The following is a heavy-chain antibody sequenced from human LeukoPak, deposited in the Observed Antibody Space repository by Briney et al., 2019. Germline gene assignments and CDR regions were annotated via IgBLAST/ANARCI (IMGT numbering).Heavy chain of an antibody. CDR2: ISGSGGST. V-gene: IGHV3-23*01. CDR3: ALGIVGATRFDY. CDR1: GFTFSGFA. Sequence: GGSLRLSCAASGFTFSGFAMSWVRQAPGKGLEWVSAISGSGGSTYYADSVKGRFTISRDNSKNTLYLQMNSLRAEDTAVYYCALGIVGATRFDYWGQGTLVTVSS. D-gene: IGHD1-26*01. J-gene: IGHJ4*02.